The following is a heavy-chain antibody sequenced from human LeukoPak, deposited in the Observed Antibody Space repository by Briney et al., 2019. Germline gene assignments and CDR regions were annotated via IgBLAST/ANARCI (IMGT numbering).Heavy chain of an antibody. CDR2: INHSGST. CDR1: GGSFSGYY. Sequence: PSETLSLTCAVYGGSFSGYYWSWIRQPPGKGLEWIGEINHSGSTNYNPSFKSRDPISVDTSKNQFSLKLSSVTAADTAVYYCAPPSRYSSGWYGVGYWGQGTLVTVSS. J-gene: IGHJ4*02. CDR3: APPSRYSSGWYGVGY. V-gene: IGHV4-34*01. D-gene: IGHD6-19*01.